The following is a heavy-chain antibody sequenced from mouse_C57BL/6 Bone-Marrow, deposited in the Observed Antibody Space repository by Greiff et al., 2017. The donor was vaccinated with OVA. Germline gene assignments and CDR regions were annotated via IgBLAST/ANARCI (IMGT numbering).Heavy chain of an antibody. Sequence: VMLVESGPGLVQPSQSLSITCTVSGFSLTSYGVHWVRQSPGKGLEWLGVIWSGGSTDYNAAFISRLSISKDNSKSQVFFKMNSLQADDTAIYYCASYEPSGHYFDYWGQGTTLTVSS. CDR3: ASYEPSGHYFDY. J-gene: IGHJ2*01. CDR1: GFSLTSYG. CDR2: IWSGGST. D-gene: IGHD2-3*01. V-gene: IGHV2-2*01.